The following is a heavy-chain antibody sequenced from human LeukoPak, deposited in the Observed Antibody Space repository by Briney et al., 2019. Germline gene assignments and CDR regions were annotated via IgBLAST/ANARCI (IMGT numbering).Heavy chain of an antibody. D-gene: IGHD1-1*01. V-gene: IGHV3-48*03. CDR3: TRGTGTTFDY. J-gene: IGHJ4*02. CDR1: GFTFSSYE. CDR2: ISTSGSTI. Sequence: GGSLRLSCVASGFTFSSYEMNWVRQAPGKGLQWVSYISTSGSTIYYADSVKGRFTISRDNAKNSLYLQMNSLRAEDAAVYYCTRGTGTTFDYWGQGTLVTVSS.